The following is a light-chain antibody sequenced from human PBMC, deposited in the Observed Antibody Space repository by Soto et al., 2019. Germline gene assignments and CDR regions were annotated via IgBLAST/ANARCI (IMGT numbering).Light chain of an antibody. CDR1: QAINRW. CDR3: QQANTFPWT. CDR2: AAS. J-gene: IGKJ1*01. Sequence: DIQMTQSPSSVSASVGDTVTITCRASQAINRWLAWYQQIPGKAPKLLIFAASTLHSGVPSRFSGSGSGTDFTLTISSLQPEDFATYSCQQANTFPWTFGQGTKVDIK. V-gene: IGKV1-12*01.